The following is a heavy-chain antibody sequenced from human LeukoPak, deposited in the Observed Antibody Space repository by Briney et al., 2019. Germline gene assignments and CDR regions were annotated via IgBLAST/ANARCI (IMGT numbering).Heavy chain of an antibody. D-gene: IGHD2-15*01. Sequence: GGSLRLSCAASGFTFSSYAMSWVRQAPGKGLEWVSAISGSGGSKYYADSVKGRFTISRDNSKNTLYLQMNSLRAEDTAVYYCAKGLGYCSGGSCDPYYYYGIDVWGQGTTVTVSS. CDR3: AKGLGYCSGGSCDPYYYYGIDV. J-gene: IGHJ6*02. CDR2: ISGSGGSK. V-gene: IGHV3-23*01. CDR1: GFTFSSYA.